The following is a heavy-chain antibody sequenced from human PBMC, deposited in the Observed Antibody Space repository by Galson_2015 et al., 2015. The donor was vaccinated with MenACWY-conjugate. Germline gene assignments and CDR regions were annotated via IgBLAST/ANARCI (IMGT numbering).Heavy chain of an antibody. V-gene: IGHV3-30*18. CDR2: ISYDGSNK. Sequence: SLRLSCAASGFTFSSYGMHWVRQAPGKGLEWVAVISYDGSNKYYADSVKGRFTISRDNSKNTLYLQMNSLRAEDTAVYYCAKDRYRSGSLYYFDYWGQGTLVTVSS. D-gene: IGHD3-22*01. J-gene: IGHJ4*02. CDR1: GFTFSSYG. CDR3: AKDRYRSGSLYYFDY.